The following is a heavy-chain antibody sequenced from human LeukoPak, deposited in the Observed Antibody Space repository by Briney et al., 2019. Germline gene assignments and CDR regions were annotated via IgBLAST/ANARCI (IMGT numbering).Heavy chain of an antibody. V-gene: IGHV1-8*01. Sequence: ASVKVSCKASGYTFTSYDINWVRPATGQGLEWMGWMDPNSGNTGYAQKFQGRVTMTRTTSRSTAYMELSSLRSEDTALYYCARFSRYCSSTSCYLYGMDVWGQGTTVTVSS. CDR2: MDPNSGNT. CDR1: GYTFTSYD. D-gene: IGHD2-2*01. CDR3: ARFSRYCSSTSCYLYGMDV. J-gene: IGHJ6*02.